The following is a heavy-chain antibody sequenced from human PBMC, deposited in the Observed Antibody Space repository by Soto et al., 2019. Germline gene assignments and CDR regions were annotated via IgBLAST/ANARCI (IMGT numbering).Heavy chain of an antibody. CDR1: GGSISSGGYY. CDR3: ARTTFYDIFTAYYSLFDY. CDR2: ISDSGNT. V-gene: IGHV4-31*03. Sequence: QVQLQESGPGLVKPSQTLTLTCTVSGGSISSGGYYWSWIRQHPGKGLEWIGHISDSGNTYYNPSLKSRVAISVXXSKNHFSLNLSAVTAADTAVYYCARTTFYDIFTAYYSLFDYWGQGTLVTVSS. D-gene: IGHD3-9*01. J-gene: IGHJ4*02.